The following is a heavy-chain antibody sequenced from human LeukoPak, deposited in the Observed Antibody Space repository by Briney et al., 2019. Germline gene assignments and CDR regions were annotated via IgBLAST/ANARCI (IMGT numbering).Heavy chain of an antibody. CDR3: ARDDCSGGSCYTRYGMDV. Sequence: SETLSLTCAVYGGSFSGYYWSWIRQPPGKGLEWIGEINHSGSTNYNPSLKSRVTISVDTSKNQFSLKLSSVTAADTAVYYCARDDCSGGSCYTRYGMDVWGQGTTVTVSS. V-gene: IGHV4-34*01. CDR2: INHSGST. D-gene: IGHD2-15*01. J-gene: IGHJ6*02. CDR1: GGSFSGYY.